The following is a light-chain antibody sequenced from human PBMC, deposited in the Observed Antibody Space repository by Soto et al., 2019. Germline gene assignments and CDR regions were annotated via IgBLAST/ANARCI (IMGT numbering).Light chain of an antibody. CDR1: QSISSY. V-gene: IGKV1-39*01. CDR3: QQSYSTPPWT. Sequence: DLQLTQSPSSLSASVGDRVTITCRASQSISSYLNWYQQKPGKAPKLLIYAAYSLQSGVPSTFSGSGSGTDFTLTISSLQPEDFATYYCQQSYSTPPWTFGQGTKVDIK. CDR2: AAY. J-gene: IGKJ1*01.